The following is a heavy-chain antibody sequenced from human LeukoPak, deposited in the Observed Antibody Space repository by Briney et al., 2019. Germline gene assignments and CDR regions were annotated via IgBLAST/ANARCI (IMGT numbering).Heavy chain of an antibody. CDR3: APSGWLDEFDY. J-gene: IGHJ4*02. V-gene: IGHV1-69*13. Sequence: SVKVSCKASGGTFSSYAISWVRQAPRQGLEWMGGIIPIFGTANYAQKFQGRVTITADESTSTAYMELSRLRSDDTAVYYCAPSGWLDEFDYWGQGTLVTVSS. CDR1: GGTFSSYA. CDR2: IIPIFGTA. D-gene: IGHD6-19*01.